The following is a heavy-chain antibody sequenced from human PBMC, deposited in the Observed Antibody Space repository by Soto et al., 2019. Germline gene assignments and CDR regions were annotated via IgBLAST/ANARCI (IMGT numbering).Heavy chain of an antibody. CDR3: ARGVGSGSYYNQYNWFDP. D-gene: IGHD3-10*01. J-gene: IGHJ5*02. CDR2: ISAYNGNT. V-gene: IGHV1-18*01. Sequence: ASVKVSCXASGYTFTNYGISWVRQAPGQGLEWMGWISAYNGNTKYAQKLQGRVTMTTDTSTSKAYMELRSLRSDDTAVYYCARGVGSGSYYNQYNWFDPWGQGTLVTVSS. CDR1: GYTFTNYG.